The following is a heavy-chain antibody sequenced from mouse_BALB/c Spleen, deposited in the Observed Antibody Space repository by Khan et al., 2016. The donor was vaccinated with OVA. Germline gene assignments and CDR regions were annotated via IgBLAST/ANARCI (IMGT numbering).Heavy chain of an antibody. D-gene: IGHD2-14*01. Sequence: VQLKQSGPDLAKPGASVKISCKASGYSFTLYYMSWVKQSHGKSLEWIGRVNPNTDNINYNQEFKGKAILTVDQSSNTAYMELSSLTSEDCAVYFYARGYDFFASWGQGTLVTVSA. CDR3: ARGYDFFAS. V-gene: IGHV1-26*01. CDR2: VNPNTDNI. CDR1: GYSFTLYY. J-gene: IGHJ3*01.